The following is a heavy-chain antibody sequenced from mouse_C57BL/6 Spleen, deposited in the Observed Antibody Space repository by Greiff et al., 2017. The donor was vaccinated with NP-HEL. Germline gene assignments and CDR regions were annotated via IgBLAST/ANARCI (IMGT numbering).Heavy chain of an antibody. J-gene: IGHJ3*01. CDR2: ISNGGGST. D-gene: IGHD3-2*02. Sequence: DVHLVESGGGLVQPGGSLKLSCAASGFTFSDYYMYWVRQTPEKRLEWVAYISNGGGSTYYPDTVKGRFTISRDNAKNTLYLQMSRLKSEDTAMYYCARPLDSSGPDWFAYWGQGTLVTVSA. V-gene: IGHV5-12*01. CDR3: ARPLDSSGPDWFAY. CDR1: GFTFSDYY.